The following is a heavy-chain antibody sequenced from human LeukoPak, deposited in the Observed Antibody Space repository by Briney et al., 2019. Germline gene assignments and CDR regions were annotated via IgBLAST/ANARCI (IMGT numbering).Heavy chain of an antibody. CDR3: ARKGHGSGRDAFDS. J-gene: IGHJ3*02. Sequence: GGSLTLSRAASGFTFSGSVMHWVRQVPGKGLEWVSAMNEDGKHIVYADSVRGRLTLYRDNPKHSLYLQVNNLRDDDRAIYYCARKGHGSGRDAFDSWGQGRMVSVSA. D-gene: IGHD3-10*01. CDR1: GFTFSGSV. V-gene: IGHV3-23*01. CDR2: MNEDGKHI.